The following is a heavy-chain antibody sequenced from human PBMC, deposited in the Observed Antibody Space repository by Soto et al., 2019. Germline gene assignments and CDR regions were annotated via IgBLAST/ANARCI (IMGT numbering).Heavy chain of an antibody. D-gene: IGHD6-19*01. CDR3: ARMWAVAGLYYYYAMDV. CDR1: GFTFSIYW. V-gene: IGHV3-74*01. J-gene: IGHJ6*02. Sequence: EVQLVESGGGLVQPGGSLRLSCAASGFTFSIYWMHWVRQAPGKGLVWVSRINSDGSSTSYADSVKGRFTISRDNAKNTLYLQMNSLRAEDTAVYYCARMWAVAGLYYYYAMDVWGQGTTVSVAS. CDR2: INSDGSST.